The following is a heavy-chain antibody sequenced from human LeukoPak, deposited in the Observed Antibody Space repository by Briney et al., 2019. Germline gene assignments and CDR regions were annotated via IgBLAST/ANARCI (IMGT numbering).Heavy chain of an antibody. Sequence: QSGGSLRLSCAASGFTFSSYGMHWVRQAPGKGLEWVAVISYDGSNKYYADSVKGRFTISRDNSKNTLYLQMNSLRAEDTAVYYCARSPPSPHYYGSGSYYNNYFDYWGQGTLVTVSS. CDR2: ISYDGSNK. V-gene: IGHV3-30*03. CDR3: ARSPPSPHYYGSGSYYNNYFDY. D-gene: IGHD3-10*01. J-gene: IGHJ4*02. CDR1: GFTFSSYG.